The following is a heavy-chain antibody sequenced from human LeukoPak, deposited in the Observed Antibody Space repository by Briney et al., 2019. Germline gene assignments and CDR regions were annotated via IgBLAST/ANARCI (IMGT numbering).Heavy chain of an antibody. Sequence: TGGSLSLSCAASGFTFSSFWMHWVRQVPGEGLVWVSRINKDGSSITYADSVKGRFTISRDNAKNSLYLQMNSLRAEDTAVYYCASLGVVVAALNWFDPWGQGTLVTVSS. CDR3: ASLGVVVAALNWFDP. J-gene: IGHJ5*02. CDR2: INKDGSSI. D-gene: IGHD2-15*01. V-gene: IGHV3-74*03. CDR1: GFTFSSFW.